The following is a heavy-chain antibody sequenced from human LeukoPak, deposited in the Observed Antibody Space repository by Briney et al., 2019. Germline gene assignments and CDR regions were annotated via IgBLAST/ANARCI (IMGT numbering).Heavy chain of an antibody. CDR2: IYYSGRV. Sequence: SETLSLTCTVSGGSVSSCYWSWIRQPPGKGLEWIGYIYYSGRVNYNPSLKSRVTISVDTSKNQFSLKLSSVTAADTAVYYCARDSAVSGYYYYGMDVWGQGTTVTVSS. V-gene: IGHV4-59*02. J-gene: IGHJ6*02. CDR3: ARDSAVSGYYYYGMDV. CDR1: GGSVSSCY. D-gene: IGHD6-19*01.